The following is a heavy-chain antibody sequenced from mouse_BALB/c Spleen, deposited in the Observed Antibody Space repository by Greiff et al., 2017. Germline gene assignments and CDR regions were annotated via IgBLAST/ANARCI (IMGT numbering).Heavy chain of an antibody. CDR2: ISSGGSYT. CDR1: GFTFSSYA. J-gene: IGHJ1*01. CDR3: ASDYYGSSDWYFDV. Sequence: EVKVVESGGGLVKPGGSLKLSCAASGFTFSSYAMSWVRQSPEKRLEWVAEISSGGSYTYYPDTVTGRFTISRDNAKNTLYLEMSSLRSEDTAMYYCASDYYGSSDWYFDVWGAGTTVTVSS. D-gene: IGHD1-1*01. V-gene: IGHV5-9-4*01.